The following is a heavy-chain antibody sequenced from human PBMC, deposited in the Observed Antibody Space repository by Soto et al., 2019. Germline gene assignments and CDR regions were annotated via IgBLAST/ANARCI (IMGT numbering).Heavy chain of an antibody. J-gene: IGHJ4*02. CDR2: ISGSSSYI. V-gene: IGHV3-21*01. Sequence: EVQLVESGGGLVKPGESLRLSCAASGFTFSISNMAWVRQAPGKGLEWVSAISGSSSYICYADSVKGRFTISRDNAKNSLFLQMNSLRAEDTAVYYCAREGDSTGYYSGIYFEYWGQGNLVTVSS. D-gene: IGHD6-19*01. CDR1: GFTFSISN. CDR3: AREGDSTGYYSGIYFEY.